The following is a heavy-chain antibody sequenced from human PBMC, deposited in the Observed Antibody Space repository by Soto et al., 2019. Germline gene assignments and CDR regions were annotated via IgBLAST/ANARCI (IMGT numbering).Heavy chain of an antibody. J-gene: IGHJ4*02. CDR3: SRQPQFLWCGSLTSRAYYFNY. D-gene: IGHD2-15*01. V-gene: IGHV5-51*01. CDR1: GYSLSTYC. CDR2: IYPGDSDT. Sequence: GESLQTSCPGSGYSLSTYCIAWVRLLPSKGLEGIGIIYPGDSDTRYSPSFQGQVTISADTSTKTAYLQWSSLKASDTAMYYCSRQPQFLWCGSLTSRAYYFNYWGPGTLVTVSS.